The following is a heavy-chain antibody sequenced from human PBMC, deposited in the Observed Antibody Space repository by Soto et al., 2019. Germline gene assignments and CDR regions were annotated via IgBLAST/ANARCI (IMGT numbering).Heavy chain of an antibody. Sequence: QVQLQESGPGLVKPSETLSLSCTVSGGSVSSGSYYWSWIRQPPGQGLEWIGCIYYSGRTNYNPSLKSRVTISVNTSTNQYSLKLSSVTAADTAVYYCARVAGTFDYGGQGTLVTVSS. CDR1: GGSVSSGSYY. V-gene: IGHV4-61*01. CDR2: IYYSGRT. CDR3: ARVAGTFDY. D-gene: IGHD6-19*01. J-gene: IGHJ4*02.